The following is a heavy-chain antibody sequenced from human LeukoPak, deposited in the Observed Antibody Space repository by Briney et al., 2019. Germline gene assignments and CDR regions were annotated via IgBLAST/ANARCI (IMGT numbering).Heavy chain of an antibody. D-gene: IGHD5-24*01. V-gene: IGHV3-13*01. Sequence: PGGSLRLSCAASVFTFSSYDMHWVRQATGKGLEWVSAIGTAGDTYYPGSVKGRFTISRENAKNSLYLQINSLRDVYTPGYYCAREVGSNRWTHRYFDLWGRGTLVTVSS. CDR3: AREVGSNRWTHRYFDL. CDR2: IGTAGDT. CDR1: VFTFSSYD. J-gene: IGHJ2*01.